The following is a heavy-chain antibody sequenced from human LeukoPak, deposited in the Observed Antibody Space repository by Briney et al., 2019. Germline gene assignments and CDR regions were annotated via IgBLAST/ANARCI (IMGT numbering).Heavy chain of an antibody. CDR1: GGSFSGYY. CDR2: INHSGST. J-gene: IGHJ4*02. V-gene: IGHV4-34*01. Sequence: SETLSLTCAVYGGSFSGYYWSWIRQPPGKGLEWIGEINHSGSTNYNPSLKSRVTISVHTSKNQFSLKLSSVTAADTAVYYCARSRGDSSGYYYFDYWGQGTLVTVSS. CDR3: ARSRGDSSGYYYFDY. D-gene: IGHD3-22*01.